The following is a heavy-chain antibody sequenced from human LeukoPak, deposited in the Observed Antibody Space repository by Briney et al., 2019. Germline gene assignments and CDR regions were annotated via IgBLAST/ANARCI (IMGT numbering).Heavy chain of an antibody. CDR2: IYYSGST. V-gene: IGHV4-39*01. CDR1: GGSISSSSYY. D-gene: IGHD3-22*01. Sequence: SETLSLTCTVSGGSISSSSYYWGWIRQPPGKGLEWIGSIYYSGSTYYNPSLKSRVTISVDTSKNQFSLKLSSVTAADTAVYYCASIGDSSGYSSDYWGQGTLVTVSS. J-gene: IGHJ4*02. CDR3: ASIGDSSGYSSDY.